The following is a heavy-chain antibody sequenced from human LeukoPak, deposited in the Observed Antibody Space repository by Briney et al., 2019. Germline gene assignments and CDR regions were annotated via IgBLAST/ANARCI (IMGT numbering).Heavy chain of an antibody. CDR1: GFTFSNYW. J-gene: IGHJ4*02. V-gene: IGHV3-9*01. Sequence: HPGGSLRLSCAASGFTFSNYWMHWVRQAPGKGLEWVSGISWNSGSIGYADSVKGRFTISRDNAKNSLYLQMNSLRAEDTALYYCAKDTGYDILTGYLGYWGQGTLVTVSS. CDR2: ISWNSGSI. D-gene: IGHD3-9*01. CDR3: AKDTGYDILTGYLGY.